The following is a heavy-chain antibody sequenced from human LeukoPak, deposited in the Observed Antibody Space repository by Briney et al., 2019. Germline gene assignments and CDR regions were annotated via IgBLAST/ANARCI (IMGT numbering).Heavy chain of an antibody. CDR3: ARGDIVVVVAAYGMDV. CDR2: MNPNSGNT. CDR1: GYTFISYD. J-gene: IGHJ6*02. D-gene: IGHD2-15*01. V-gene: IGHV1-8*01. Sequence: ASVKVSCKASGYTFISYDINWVRQATGQGLEWMGWMNPNSGNTGYAQKFQGRVTMTRNTSISTAYMELSSLRSEDTAVYYCARGDIVVVVAAYGMDVWGQGTTVTVSS.